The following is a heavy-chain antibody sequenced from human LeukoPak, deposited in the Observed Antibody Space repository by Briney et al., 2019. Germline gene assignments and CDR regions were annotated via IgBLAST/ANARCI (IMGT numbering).Heavy chain of an antibody. D-gene: IGHD6-6*01. Sequence: GGSLTLPCAASGFPLRRYSMNWVRQAPGKGLEWVSYISSSSTHIYYADSVKGRFTISRDNARNSLYLQMNSLRAEDTAIYYCARSEQSSPSCPYWGRRTLVTVSS. CDR1: GFPLRRYS. CDR3: ARSEQSSPSCPY. J-gene: IGHJ4*02. V-gene: IGHV3-21*01. CDR2: ISSSSTHI.